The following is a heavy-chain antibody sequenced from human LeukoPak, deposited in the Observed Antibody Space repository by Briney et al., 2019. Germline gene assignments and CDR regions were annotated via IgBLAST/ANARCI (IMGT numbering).Heavy chain of an antibody. Sequence: GGSLRLSCAASGFTFSDYYMSWIRQAPGKGLEWVSYISSSRSDTKYADSVKGRFTISRDNAKNSLYLQMNSLRAEDTAVYYCARDVLSGGLDVFDIWGQGTMVTVSS. CDR2: ISSSRSDT. V-gene: IGHV3-11*05. J-gene: IGHJ3*02. CDR1: GFTFSDYY. CDR3: ARDVLSGGLDVFDI. D-gene: IGHD3-10*01.